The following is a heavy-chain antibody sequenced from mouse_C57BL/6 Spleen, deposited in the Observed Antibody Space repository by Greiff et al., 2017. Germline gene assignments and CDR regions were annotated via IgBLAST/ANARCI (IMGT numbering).Heavy chain of an antibody. V-gene: IGHV5-4*01. J-gene: IGHJ2*02. Sequence: EVMLVESGGGLVKPGGSLKLSCAASGFTFSSYAMSWVRQTPEKRLEWVATISDGGSYTYYPDNVKGRFTISRDNAKNNLYLQMSHLKSEDSAMYSCARDRSDAIDYWGQGTSLTVSS. CDR2: ISDGGSYT. CDR3: ARDRSDAIDY. CDR1: GFTFSSYA. D-gene: IGHD3-2*02.